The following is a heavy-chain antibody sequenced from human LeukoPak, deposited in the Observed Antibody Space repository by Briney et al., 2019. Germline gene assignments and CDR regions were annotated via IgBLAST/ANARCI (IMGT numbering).Heavy chain of an antibody. CDR1: GYSISTNYY. V-gene: IGHV4-38-2*02. CDR2: VYHNGET. Sequence: PSETLSLTCTASGYSISTNYYWAWIRQYPGTGLEWIGSVYHNGETYYNPSLKSRVIISVDTSKNEFSLRLTSVPAADTAVYYCARDVSSNYDWFDPWGQETLVTVSS. J-gene: IGHJ5*02. D-gene: IGHD4-11*01. CDR3: ARDVSSNYDWFDP.